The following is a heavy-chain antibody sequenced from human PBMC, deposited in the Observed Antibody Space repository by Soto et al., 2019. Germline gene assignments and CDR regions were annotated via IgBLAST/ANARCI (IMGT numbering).Heavy chain of an antibody. V-gene: IGHV1-69*01. CDR1: GGTFSSYA. J-gene: IGHJ4*02. CDR2: IIPIFGTA. CDR3: ARGSGAYSGYDYHFDY. Sequence: QVQLVQSGAEVKKPGSSVKVSCKASGGTFSSYAISWVRQAPGQGLEWMGGIIPIFGTANYAQKFQGRVTITADESTSTAYMKLSSLRSEDTAVYYCARGSGAYSGYDYHFDYWGQGTLVTVSS. D-gene: IGHD5-12*01.